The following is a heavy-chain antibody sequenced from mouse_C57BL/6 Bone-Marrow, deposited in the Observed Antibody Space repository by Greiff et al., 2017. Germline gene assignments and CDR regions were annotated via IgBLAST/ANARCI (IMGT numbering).Heavy chain of an antibody. J-gene: IGHJ3*01. D-gene: IGHD2-1*01. CDR2: IDPEDGET. CDR1: GFNIKDYY. CDR3: ARRSYGNYVWFAY. Sequence: EVKLMESGAELVKPGASVKLSCTASGFNIKDYYMHWVKQRTEQGLEWIGRIDPEDGETKYAPQFPGKATITADTSSNTAYLQLSSLTSEDTAVYYCARRSYGNYVWFAYGGQGTLVTVAA. V-gene: IGHV14-2*01.